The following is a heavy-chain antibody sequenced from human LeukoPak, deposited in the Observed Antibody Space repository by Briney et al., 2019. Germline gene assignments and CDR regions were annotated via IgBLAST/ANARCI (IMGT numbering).Heavy chain of an antibody. J-gene: IGHJ6*02. CDR2: IYHSGST. CDR1: GGSISSSNW. D-gene: IGHD6-13*01. V-gene: IGHV4-4*02. CDR3: AGDIAAAGTSRYYGMDV. Sequence: PSGTLSLTCAVSGGSISSSNWWSWVRQPPGKGLEWIGEIYHSGSTNYNPSLKSRVTISVDKSKNQFSLKLSSVTAADTAVYYCAGDIAAAGTSRYYGMDVWGQGTTVTVSS.